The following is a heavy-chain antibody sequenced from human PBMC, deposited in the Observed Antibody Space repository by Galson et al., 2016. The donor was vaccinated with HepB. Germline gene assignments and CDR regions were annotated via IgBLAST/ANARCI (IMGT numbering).Heavy chain of an antibody. CDR3: ARDPWVDY. V-gene: IGHV3-48*02. Sequence: SLRLSCAASGFTFNTYSMNWVRQAPGKGLEWVSHISSSSSTIKYADSVKGRFTISRDNDKNSLYLQMNSLRDEDTAVYYCARDPWVDYWGQGTLVTVSS. J-gene: IGHJ4*02. D-gene: IGHD1-26*01. CDR2: ISSSSSTI. CDR1: GFTFNTYS.